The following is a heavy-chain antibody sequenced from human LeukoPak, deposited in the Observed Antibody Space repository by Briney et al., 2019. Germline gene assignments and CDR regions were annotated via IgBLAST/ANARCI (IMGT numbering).Heavy chain of an antibody. CDR1: GFTVSSIY. V-gene: IGHV3-53*01. CDR2: IYSDGNT. D-gene: IGHD6-19*01. J-gene: IGHJ5*02. CDR3: AGDTHSSSWYDH. Sequence: GGSLRLSCAVSGFTVSSIYMSWVRQAPGKGLEWVSFIYSDGNTYYADSVKGRFTLSRDSSRNTLYLQMNSLRVDDTAVYYCAGDTHSSSWYDHWGQGTLVPVSS.